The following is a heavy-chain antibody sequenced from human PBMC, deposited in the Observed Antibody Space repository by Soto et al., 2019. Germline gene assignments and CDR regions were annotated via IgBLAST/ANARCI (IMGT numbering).Heavy chain of an antibody. V-gene: IGHV1-18*01. CDR1: GYTFTSYG. D-gene: IGHD3-16*02. Sequence: ASVKVSCKASGYTFTSYGISWVRQAPGQGLEWMGWISAYNGNINYAQKLQGRVTMTTDTSTSTAYMELRSLRSDDTAVYYCARDGIDYIWGSYRYTFDYWGQGTLVTVSS. J-gene: IGHJ4*02. CDR2: ISAYNGNI. CDR3: ARDGIDYIWGSYRYTFDY.